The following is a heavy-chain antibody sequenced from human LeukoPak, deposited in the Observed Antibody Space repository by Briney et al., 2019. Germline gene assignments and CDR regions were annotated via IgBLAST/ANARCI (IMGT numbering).Heavy chain of an antibody. CDR1: GDSVSSNSAA. J-gene: IGHJ5*02. D-gene: IGHD6-19*01. V-gene: IGHV6-1*01. CDR3: ARQPYSSGWYGDANWFDP. Sequence: SQTLSLTFAISGDSVSSNSAAWNWIRQSPSRGLEWLGRTYYRSKWYNDYAVSVKSRITINPDTSKNQFSLQLNSVTPEDTAVYYCARQPYSSGWYGDANWFDPWGQGTLVTVSA. CDR2: TYYRSKWYN.